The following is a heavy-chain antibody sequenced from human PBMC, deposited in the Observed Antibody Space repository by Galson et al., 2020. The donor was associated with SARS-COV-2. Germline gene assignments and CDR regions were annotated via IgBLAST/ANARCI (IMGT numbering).Heavy chain of an antibody. D-gene: IGHD7-27*01. CDR1: GYSVSSNSAT. Sequence: SQTLSLTCAISGYSVSSNSATWNWIRQSPSRGLEWLGKMYYRSTWYYDYPASVKGRITINPDTSNNQFSLQLNSVTPEDTAVYYCARGTWGYDFWGQGTLVTVSS. V-gene: IGHV6-1*01. CDR2: MYYRSTWYY. J-gene: IGHJ4*02. CDR3: ARGTWGYDF.